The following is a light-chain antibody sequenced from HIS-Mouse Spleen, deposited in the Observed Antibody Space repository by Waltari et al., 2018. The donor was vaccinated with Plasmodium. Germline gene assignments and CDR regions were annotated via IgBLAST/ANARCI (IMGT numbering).Light chain of an antibody. Sequence: SYELTQPPSLSVSPGHTARIPRPGAALPNKDAYWYQQKSGQAPGLVIYEDSKRPSGIPERFSGSSSGTMATLTISGAQVEDEADYYCYSTDSSGNHRVFGGGTKLTVL. CDR1: ALPNKD. CDR2: EDS. CDR3: YSTDSSGNHRV. J-gene: IGLJ3*02. V-gene: IGLV3-10*01.